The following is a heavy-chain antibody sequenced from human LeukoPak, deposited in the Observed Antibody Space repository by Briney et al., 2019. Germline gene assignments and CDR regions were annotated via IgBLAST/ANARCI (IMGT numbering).Heavy chain of an antibody. V-gene: IGHV3-23*01. CDR3: ARAQSGREAFDI. D-gene: IGHD1-26*01. CDR2: ISGSGETT. J-gene: IGHJ3*02. Sequence: PGGSLRLSCAASGFTFTTYAMTWVRQAPGKGLEWVSAISGSGETTYYADSVRGRFTISRDNSRNTLYLQMNSLRADDTAVYYCARAQSGREAFDIWGQGTMVTVSS. CDR1: GFTFTTYA.